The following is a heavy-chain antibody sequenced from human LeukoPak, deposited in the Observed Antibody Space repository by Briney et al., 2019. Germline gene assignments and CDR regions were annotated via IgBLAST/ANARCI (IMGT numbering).Heavy chain of an antibody. CDR1: GGSISSSSYF. J-gene: IGHJ4*02. CDR3: ARHRFGGFYYFDY. Sequence: SETLSLTCTVSGGSISSSSYFWGWIRQPPGKGLEWIGSIYYSGSTYYNPSLKSRVTISVDTSKNQFSLKLTSVTASDTAVYFCARHRFGGFYYFDYWGQGTLVTVSS. V-gene: IGHV4-39*01. CDR2: IYYSGST. D-gene: IGHD3-10*01.